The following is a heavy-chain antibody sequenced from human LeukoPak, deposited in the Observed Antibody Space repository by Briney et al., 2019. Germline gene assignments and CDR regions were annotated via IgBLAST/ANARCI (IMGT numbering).Heavy chain of an antibody. CDR2: IRSSGDTI. D-gene: IGHD1-14*01. CDR3: AKGSGINHYHWIDP. CDR1: GFTFSRYS. J-gene: IGHJ5*02. V-gene: IGHV3-48*01. Sequence: GGSLRLSCVASGFTFSRYSMNWVRQAPGKGLEWIAYIRSSGDTIYYADSVQGRFTISRDNSKNTLYLQMDSLRAEDTALYYCAKGSGINHYHWIDPWGQGTLVTVSS.